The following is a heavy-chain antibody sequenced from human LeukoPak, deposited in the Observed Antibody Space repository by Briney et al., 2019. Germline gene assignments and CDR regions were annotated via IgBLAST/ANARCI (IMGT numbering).Heavy chain of an antibody. D-gene: IGHD2-15*01. Sequence: GGSLRLSCAASGFTFSSYWMSWVRQAPGKGLEWVANIKQDESEKYYVDSVKGRFTISRDNAKNSLYLQMNSLRAEDTAVYYCARAPVGCSGGSCYSAYFDYWGQGTLVTVSS. CDR2: IKQDESEK. CDR3: ARAPVGCSGGSCYSAYFDY. CDR1: GFTFSSYW. V-gene: IGHV3-7*03. J-gene: IGHJ4*02.